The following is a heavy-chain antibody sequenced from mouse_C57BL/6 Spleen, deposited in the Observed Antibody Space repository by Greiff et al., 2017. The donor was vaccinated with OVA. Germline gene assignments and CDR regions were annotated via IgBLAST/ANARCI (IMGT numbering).Heavy chain of an antibody. Sequence: QVQLKESGAELVKPGASVKLSCKASGYTFTEYTIHWVKQRSGQGLEWIGWFYPGSGSIKYNEKFKDKATLTADQSSSTVYMELSRMTSEDAAVYFCARQITTVDYYAMDYWGQGTPVTVSA. D-gene: IGHD1-1*01. V-gene: IGHV1-62-2*01. CDR2: FYPGSGSI. J-gene: IGHJ4*01. CDR3: ARQITTVDYYAMDY. CDR1: GYTFTEYT.